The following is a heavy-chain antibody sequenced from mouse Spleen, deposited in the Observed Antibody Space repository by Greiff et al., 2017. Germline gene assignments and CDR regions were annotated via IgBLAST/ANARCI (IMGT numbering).Heavy chain of an antibody. J-gene: IGHJ4*01. Sequence: EVKLVESGGGLVQPGGSRKLSCAASGFTFSSFGMHWVRQAPEKGLEWVAYISSGSSTIYYADTVKGRFTISRDNPKNTLFLQMTSLRSEDTAMYYCAREGDYYGSSYPYYYAMDYWGQGTSVTVSS. CDR1: GFTFSSFG. CDR3: AREGDYYGSSYPYYYAMDY. V-gene: IGHV5-17*02. D-gene: IGHD1-1*01. CDR2: ISSGSSTI.